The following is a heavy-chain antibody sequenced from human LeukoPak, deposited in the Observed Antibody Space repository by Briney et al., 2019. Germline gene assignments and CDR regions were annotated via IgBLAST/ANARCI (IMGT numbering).Heavy chain of an antibody. CDR2: ISYDGSNK. D-gene: IGHD6-13*01. J-gene: IGHJ4*02. V-gene: IGHV3-30*18. CDR1: GFTFSSYG. Sequence: GSLGLSCAASGFTFSSYGMHWVRQAPGKGLEWVAVISYDGSNKYYADSVKGRFTISRDNSKNTLYLQMNSLRAEDTAVYYCAKGADPYSSSWSDYWGQGTLVTVSS. CDR3: AKGADPYSSSWSDY.